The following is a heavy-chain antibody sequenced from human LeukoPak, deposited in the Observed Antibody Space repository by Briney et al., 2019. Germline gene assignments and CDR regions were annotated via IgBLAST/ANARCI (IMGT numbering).Heavy chain of an antibody. CDR2: IYYSGTT. J-gene: IGHJ4*02. V-gene: IGHV4-39*01. CDR3: AGTGLGYCSGGTCYHFDY. CDR1: GGSISSSSDY. Sequence: TSETLSLTCTVSGGSISSSSDYWGWIRQPPGKGLEWIGSIYYSGTTYYNPSLKSRVTISVDTSKNQFSLKLSSVTAADTAVCYCAGTGLGYCSGGTCYHFDYWGQGTLVTVSS. D-gene: IGHD2-15*01.